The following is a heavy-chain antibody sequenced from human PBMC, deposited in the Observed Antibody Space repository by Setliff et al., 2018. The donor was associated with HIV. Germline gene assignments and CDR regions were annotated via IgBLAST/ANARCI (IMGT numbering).Heavy chain of an antibody. D-gene: IGHD2-2*01. Sequence: GASVKVSCKASGYTFTGYYMRWVRQAPGQGLEWMGWINPNSGGTNYAQKFQGWVTMTRDTSISTAYMELSRLRSDDTAVYYCARSQGIVPAAPLWYWGQGTLVTVSS. V-gene: IGHV1-2*04. CDR1: GYTFTGYY. J-gene: IGHJ4*02. CDR3: ARSQGIVPAAPLWY. CDR2: INPNSGGT.